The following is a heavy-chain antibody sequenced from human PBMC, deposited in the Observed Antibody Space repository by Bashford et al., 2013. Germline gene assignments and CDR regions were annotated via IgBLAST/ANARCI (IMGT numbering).Heavy chain of an antibody. CDR3: AKDQVRNIAVAGFVSYYFDS. D-gene: IGHD6-19*01. CDR2: ISGSGDNT. J-gene: IGHJ4*03. V-gene: IGHV3-23*01. CDR1: GFIFSNYA. Sequence: GSLRLSCAASGFIFSNYAMSWVRQAPGKGLEWVSAISGSGDNTYYADSVKGQFTISRDNSKNTLYLQMNSLRDDDTALYYCAKDQVRNIAVAGFVSYYFDSVGPGTLVTVSS.